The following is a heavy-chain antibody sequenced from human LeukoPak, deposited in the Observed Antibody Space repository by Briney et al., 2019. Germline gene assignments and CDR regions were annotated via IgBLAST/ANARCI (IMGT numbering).Heavy chain of an antibody. CDR1: GGSISSSSYY. V-gene: IGHV4-39*01. D-gene: IGHD6-6*01. J-gene: IGHJ4*02. Sequence: SETLSLTCTVSGGSISSSSYYWGWIRQPPGKGLEWIGSIYYSGSTYYNPSLKSRVTISVDTSKNQFSLKLSSVTAADTAVYYCTRVLGYSSSSSFDYWGQGTLVTVSS. CDR2: IYYSGST. CDR3: TRVLGYSSSSSFDY.